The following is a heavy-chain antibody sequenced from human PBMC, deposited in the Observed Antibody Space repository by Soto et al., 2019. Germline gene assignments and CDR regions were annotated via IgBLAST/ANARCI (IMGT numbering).Heavy chain of an antibody. J-gene: IGHJ6*02. D-gene: IGHD5-12*01. V-gene: IGHV1-69*13. CDR2: IIPIFGTA. Sequence: GASVKVSCKASGGTFSSYAISWVRQAPGQGLEWMGGIIPIFGTANYAQKFQGRVTITADESTSTAYMELSSLRSEDTAVYYYARDGDSGYDRYYYYGMDVWGQGTTVTSP. CDR3: ARDGDSGYDRYYYYGMDV. CDR1: GGTFSSYA.